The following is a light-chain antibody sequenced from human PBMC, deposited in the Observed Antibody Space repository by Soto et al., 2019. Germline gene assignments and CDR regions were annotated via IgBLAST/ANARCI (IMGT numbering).Light chain of an antibody. CDR3: KQYDSSPSSFT. CDR2: GAS. CDR1: QSVSGSS. J-gene: IGKJ3*01. V-gene: IGKV3-20*01. Sequence: EIVLTQSPGTLSLSPGERATLSCRASQSVSGSSLAWYQQQPGQAPRLLIYGASSRATGIPDRFSGSGSGTDFTLTINRLEPEDFAVYYCKQYDSSPSSFTFGPGTKVDIK.